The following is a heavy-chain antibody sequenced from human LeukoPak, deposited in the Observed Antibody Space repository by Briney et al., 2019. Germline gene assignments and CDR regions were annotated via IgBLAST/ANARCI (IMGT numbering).Heavy chain of an antibody. CDR3: ARGPPRGKYYYMDV. CDR1: GFTFGSFD. CDR2: IGTASDT. Sequence: GGSLRLSCAASGFTFGSFDMHWVRQPTGEGLEWVSTIGTASDTYYPGSVEGRFTLSRDNAKNSLYLQMNSLTAGDTAVYYCARGPPRGKYYYMDVWGKGTTVTVSS. J-gene: IGHJ6*03. V-gene: IGHV3-13*01. D-gene: IGHD1-1*01.